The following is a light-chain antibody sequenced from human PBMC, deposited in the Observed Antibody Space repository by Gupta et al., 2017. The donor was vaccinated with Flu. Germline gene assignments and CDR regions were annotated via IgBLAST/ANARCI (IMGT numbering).Light chain of an antibody. V-gene: IGKV1-39*01. CDR1: QSISSY. CDR3: QQSYTLPRT. CDR2: AAS. Sequence: DIQMTQSPSSLSAAVGDRVTISCRASQSISSYLNWYQQKPGKAPKFLIYAASNLQSGVSSRFSGSGFGTDFTLTISSLQAEDFATYYCQQSYTLPRTFGQGTKVEIK. J-gene: IGKJ1*01.